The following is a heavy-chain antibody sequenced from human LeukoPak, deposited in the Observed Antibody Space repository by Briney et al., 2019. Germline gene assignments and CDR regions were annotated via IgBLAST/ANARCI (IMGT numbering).Heavy chain of an antibody. Sequence: GRSLRLSCTASGFTFSPYGMHWVRQAPGKGLEWVAVVSSDGSKKYYGDSVKGRFTISRDNSKKTLYLQMNSLRAEDTAIYYCANDNEGYWGQGTLVTVSS. CDR2: VSSDGSKK. CDR3: ANDNEGY. J-gene: IGHJ4*02. CDR1: GFTFSPYG. V-gene: IGHV3-30*18.